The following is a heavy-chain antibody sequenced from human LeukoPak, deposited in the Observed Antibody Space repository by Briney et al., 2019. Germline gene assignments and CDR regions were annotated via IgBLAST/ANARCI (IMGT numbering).Heavy chain of an antibody. CDR2: ISRSSDFM. V-gene: IGHV3-21*04. Sequence: GGSLRLSCAASGFTFSSFAMNWVRQAPGKGLEWVSSISRSSDFMYYADSGKGRFTISRDNSKNTLYLQMNSLRAEDTAVYYCAKGGIAAAGTSFYFDYWGQGTLVTVSS. CDR3: AKGGIAAAGTSFYFDY. D-gene: IGHD6-13*01. CDR1: GFTFSSFA. J-gene: IGHJ4*02.